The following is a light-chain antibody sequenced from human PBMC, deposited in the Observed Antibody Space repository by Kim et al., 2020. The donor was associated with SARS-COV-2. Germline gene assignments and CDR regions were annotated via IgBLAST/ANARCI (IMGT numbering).Light chain of an antibody. CDR3: QQFHILPGT. V-gene: IGKV3-20*01. CDR2: GSS. CDR1: QSFSSNY. J-gene: IGKJ1*01. Sequence: EVVLTQSPATLSLSPGERATLSCRASQSFSSNYLAWYQQRPGQAPRLLIYGSSNRATGIPDRFSGSGSGTDFTLTISRLEPEDFVVYFCQQFHILPGTFGRGTKVDIK.